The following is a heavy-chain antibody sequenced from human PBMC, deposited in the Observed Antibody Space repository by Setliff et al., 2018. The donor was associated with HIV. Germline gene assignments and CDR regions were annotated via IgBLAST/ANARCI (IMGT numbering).Heavy chain of an antibody. V-gene: IGHV1-18*01. D-gene: IGHD3-22*01. CDR2: ISGYNGHT. CDR1: GYTFSSFA. CDR3: ARVGPFEFDSSGYAEF. Sequence: GASVKVSCKASGYTFSSFAMSWVRQAPRQGLEWVAWISGYNGHTNYAQRFQGRVTVTTDTSTSTAYMELRSLRSDDTAVYFCARVGPFEFDSSGYAEFWGQGTPVTVSS. J-gene: IGHJ4*02.